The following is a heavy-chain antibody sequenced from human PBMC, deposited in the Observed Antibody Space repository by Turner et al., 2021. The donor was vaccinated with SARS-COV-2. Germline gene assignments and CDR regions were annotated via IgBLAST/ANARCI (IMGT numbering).Heavy chain of an antibody. D-gene: IGHD2-2*02. CDR3: ARGRGYCSSTSCYTNDAFDI. V-gene: IGHV3-13*05. CDR2: IGTAGDP. CDR1: GFPFSSYD. Sequence: EVQLVESGGGLVQPGGSLRLSCAAFGFPFSSYDMHWVRQATGKGLEWVSGIGTAGDPYYPGSVKGRFTISRENAKNSLYLQMNSLRAGDTAVYYCARGRGYCSSTSCYTNDAFDIWGQGTMVTISS. J-gene: IGHJ3*02.